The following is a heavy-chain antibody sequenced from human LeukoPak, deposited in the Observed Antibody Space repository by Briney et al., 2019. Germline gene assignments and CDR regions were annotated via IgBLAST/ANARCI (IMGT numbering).Heavy chain of an antibody. Sequence: GGSLRLSCEASGFTFSSSAMTWVRQAPGKGLEWVSAITGSGANTNYADSVKGRFTISRDNSKNMLYLQMNSLRAEDAAVYYCAKDRTAWQFDYWGQGTLVTVSS. CDR3: AKDRTAWQFDY. D-gene: IGHD2-21*02. CDR1: GFTFSSSA. CDR2: ITGSGANT. V-gene: IGHV3-23*01. J-gene: IGHJ4*02.